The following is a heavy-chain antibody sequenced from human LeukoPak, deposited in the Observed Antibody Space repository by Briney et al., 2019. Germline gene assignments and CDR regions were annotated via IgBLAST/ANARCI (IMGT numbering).Heavy chain of an antibody. D-gene: IGHD2-2*02. Sequence: GEPLKISFKGSGYRFTSYWIGWVRQMPGRGLEGMRIIYPGDSDTRYSPSFQGQVTISADKSISTAYLQWSSLKASDTAMYYCARILTDCSSTSCYTNLFDYWGQGTLVTVSS. CDR2: IYPGDSDT. V-gene: IGHV5-51*01. CDR1: GYRFTSYW. CDR3: ARILTDCSSTSCYTNLFDY. J-gene: IGHJ4*02.